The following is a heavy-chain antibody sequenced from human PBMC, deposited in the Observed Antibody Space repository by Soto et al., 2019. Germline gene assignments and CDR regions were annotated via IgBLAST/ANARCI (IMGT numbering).Heavy chain of an antibody. V-gene: IGHV4-59*01. D-gene: IGHD3-3*01. CDR1: GGSISSYY. CDR3: ASLDFDDFWSGYYYYFDY. J-gene: IGHJ4*02. CDR2: IYYSGST. Sequence: SETLSLTCTVSGGSISSYYWSWIRQPPGKGLEWIGYIYYSGSTNYNPSLKSRVTISVDTSKNQFSLKLSSVTAADTAVYYCASLDFDDFWSGYYYYFDYWGQVTLVTVSS.